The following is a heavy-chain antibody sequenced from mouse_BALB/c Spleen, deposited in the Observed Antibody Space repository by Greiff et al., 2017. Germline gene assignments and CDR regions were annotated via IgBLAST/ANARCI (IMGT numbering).Heavy chain of an antibody. Sequence: DVMLVESGGGLVKPGGSLKLSCAASGFTFSSYAMSWVRQTPEKRLEWVASISSGGSTYYPDSVKGRFTISRDNARNILYLQMSSLRSEDTAMYYCARGRFITTPFDYWGQGTTLTVSS. V-gene: IGHV5-6-5*01. CDR2: ISSGGST. CDR3: ARGRFITTPFDY. J-gene: IGHJ2*01. D-gene: IGHD1-1*01. CDR1: GFTFSSYA.